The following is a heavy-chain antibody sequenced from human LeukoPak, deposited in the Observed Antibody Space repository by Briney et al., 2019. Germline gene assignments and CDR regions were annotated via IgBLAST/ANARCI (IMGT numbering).Heavy chain of an antibody. D-gene: IGHD2-15*01. CDR1: GFTFSSYG. Sequence: PGRSLRLSCAASGFTFSSYGMHWVRQDPGKGLEWVAVISYDGSNKYYADSVKGRFTISRDNSKNTLYLQMNSLRAEDMAVYYCAKVVAVLEYLREAFDIWGQGTMVTVPS. V-gene: IGHV3-30*18. J-gene: IGHJ3*02. CDR3: AKVVAVLEYLREAFDI. CDR2: ISYDGSNK.